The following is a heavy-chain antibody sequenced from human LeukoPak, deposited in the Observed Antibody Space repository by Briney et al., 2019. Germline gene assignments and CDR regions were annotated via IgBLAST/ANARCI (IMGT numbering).Heavy chain of an antibody. Sequence: SETLSLTCAVSGYSISSGYYWGWIRQPPGKGLEWIGSIYHSGSTYYNPSLKSRVTISVDTSKNQFSLKLSSVTAADTAVYYCASVTIFGVVSRVFDYWGQGTLVTVSS. CDR3: ASVTIFGVVSRVFDY. CDR1: GYSISSGYY. CDR2: IYHSGST. V-gene: IGHV4-38-2*01. J-gene: IGHJ4*02. D-gene: IGHD3-3*01.